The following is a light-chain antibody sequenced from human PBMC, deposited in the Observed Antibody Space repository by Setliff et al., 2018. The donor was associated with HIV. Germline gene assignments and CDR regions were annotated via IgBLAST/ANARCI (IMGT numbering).Light chain of an antibody. CDR3: QVWDSVSDHYV. V-gene: IGLV3-21*03. CDR1: NVGSKK. Sequence: SYELTQSPSVSVAPGKTATITCGGRNVGSKKVHWYQQKAGQAPVLVVYDDYHRPSGIPERISGSNSEDMATLTISRVEAGDEADYYCQVWDSVSDHYVFGTGTKVTVL. J-gene: IGLJ1*01. CDR2: DDY.